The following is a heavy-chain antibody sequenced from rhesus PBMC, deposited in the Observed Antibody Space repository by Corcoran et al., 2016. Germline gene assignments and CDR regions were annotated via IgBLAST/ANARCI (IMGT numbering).Heavy chain of an antibody. CDR3: ARGYSYSYGFDY. V-gene: IGHV2-174*01. J-gene: IGHJ4*01. CDR2: IYWDDDK. CDR1: GFSISTSGMG. D-gene: IGHD5-12*01. Sequence: QVTLKESGPALVKPTQTLTLTCTFSGFSISTSGMGVGWIRQPPGTALEWLALIYWDDDKYYRTALKSRLTSAKDTSKNQVVLTMTNMDPVDTATYYCARGYSYSYGFDYWGQGVLVTVSS.